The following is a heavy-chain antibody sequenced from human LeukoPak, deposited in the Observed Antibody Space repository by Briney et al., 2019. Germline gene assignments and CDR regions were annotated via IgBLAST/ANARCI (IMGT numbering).Heavy chain of an antibody. D-gene: IGHD3-22*01. Sequence: SVKVSCKASGFTFTSSAVQWVRQARGQRLEWIGWIVVGSGNTNYAQKFQERVTITRDMSTSLVYMELSSLRSEDMAVYYCAAEAAYYYDSRDAFDVWGQGTMVTVSS. J-gene: IGHJ3*01. CDR1: GFTFTSSA. V-gene: IGHV1-58*01. CDR3: AAEAAYYYDSRDAFDV. CDR2: IVVGSGNT.